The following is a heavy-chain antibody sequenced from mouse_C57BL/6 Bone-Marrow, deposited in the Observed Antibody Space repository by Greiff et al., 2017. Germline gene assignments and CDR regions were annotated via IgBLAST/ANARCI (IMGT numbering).Heavy chain of an antibody. CDR1: GYSFTGYY. J-gene: IGHJ4*01. CDR2: INPSTGGT. V-gene: IGHV1-43*01. CDR3: ARRRTYDSKGGAMDY. Sequence: EVQLMESGPELVKPGASVKISCKASGYSFTGYYMHWVKQSSEKSLEWIGEINPSTGGTSYNQKFKGKATLTVDKSSSTAYIQLKSLTSEDSAVYYCARRRTYDSKGGAMDYWGQGTSVTVSS. D-gene: IGHD2-5*01.